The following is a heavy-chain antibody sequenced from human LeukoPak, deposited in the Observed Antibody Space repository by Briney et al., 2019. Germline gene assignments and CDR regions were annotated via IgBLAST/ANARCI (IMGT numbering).Heavy chain of an antibody. CDR3: ARYSDDILTGNYAFDI. CDR1: GYNFASYG. Sequence: ASVRVSCKTSGYNFASYGIGWVRQAPGQGLEWVGRISPYNGNTNSAQKLQGRVTMTTDTSTSTAYMELRSLKSDDTAMYYCARYSDDILTGNYAFDIWGQGTMVTVSS. J-gene: IGHJ3*02. V-gene: IGHV1-18*01. D-gene: IGHD3-9*01. CDR2: ISPYNGNT.